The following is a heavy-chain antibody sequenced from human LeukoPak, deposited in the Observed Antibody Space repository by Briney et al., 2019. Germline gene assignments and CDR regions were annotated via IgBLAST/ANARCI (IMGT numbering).Heavy chain of an antibody. CDR3: ARDQDGPNCYMDV. CDR1: GFNFSSYW. J-gene: IGHJ6*04. V-gene: IGHV3-74*01. Sequence: GGSLRLSCAASGFNFSSYWMVWVRRAPGKGLVWVSRIKSDGTGATYADSVRGRFTMSRDNAENTLFLQMNSLRAEDTAVYYCARDQDGPNCYMDVWGKGTTVTVSS. D-gene: IGHD2-21*01. CDR2: IKSDGTGA.